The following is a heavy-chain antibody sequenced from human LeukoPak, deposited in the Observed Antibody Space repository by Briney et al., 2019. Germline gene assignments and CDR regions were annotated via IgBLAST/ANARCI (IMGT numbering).Heavy chain of an antibody. D-gene: IGHD6-25*01. J-gene: IGHJ6*03. CDR2: IIPIFGTA. V-gene: IGHV1-69*01. Sequence: SVKVSCKASGGTFSSYTISWVRQAPGQGLEWMGGIIPIFGTANYAQKFQGRVTITADESTSTAYMELSSLRSEDTAVYYCARGQRSYYYYYMDVWGKGTTVTVSS. CDR1: GGTFSSYT. CDR3: ARGQRSYYYYYMDV.